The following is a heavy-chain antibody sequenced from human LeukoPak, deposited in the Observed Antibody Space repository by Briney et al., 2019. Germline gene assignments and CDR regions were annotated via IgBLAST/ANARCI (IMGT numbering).Heavy chain of an antibody. D-gene: IGHD6-13*01. J-gene: IGHJ3*02. CDR1: GFSFSTYW. CDR2: LNSDGSSS. V-gene: IGHV3-74*01. CDR3: VRAKGGPGSTWAFDI. Sequence: GGSLRLSCVASGFSFSTYWMHWVRQAPGKGLVWVSRLNSDGSSSAFGDSMKGRFTISRDNAKNTLYMQMNSLRAEDTAVYFCVRAKGGPGSTWAFDIWGQGTMVTVSS.